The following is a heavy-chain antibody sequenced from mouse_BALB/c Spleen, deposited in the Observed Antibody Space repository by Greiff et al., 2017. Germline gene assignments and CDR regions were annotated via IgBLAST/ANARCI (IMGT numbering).Heavy chain of an antibody. Sequence: QVQLQQSGAELVKPGASVTLSCKASGYTFTSYYMYWVKQRPGQGLEWIGEINPSNGGTNFNEKFKSKATLTVDKSSSTAYMQLSSLTSEDSAVYYCTRGLLAMDYWGQGTSVTVSS. CDR3: TRGLLAMDY. V-gene: IGHV1S81*02. J-gene: IGHJ4*01. CDR2: INPSNGGT. D-gene: IGHD1-1*01. CDR1: GYTFTSYY.